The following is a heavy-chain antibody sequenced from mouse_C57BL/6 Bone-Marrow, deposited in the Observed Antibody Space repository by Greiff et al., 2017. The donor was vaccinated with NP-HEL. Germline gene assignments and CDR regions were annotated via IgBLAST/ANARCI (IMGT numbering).Heavy chain of an antibody. CDR1: GFNIKDDY. D-gene: IGHD2-1*01. CDR2: IDPENGDT. CDR3: TTNGNFDY. Sequence: VQLQQSGAELVRPGASVKLSCTASGFNIKDDYMHWVKQRPEQGLEWIGWIDPENGDTEYASKFQGKATITADTSSNTAYLQLSSLTSEDTAVYYRTTNGNFDYWGQGTTLTVSS. J-gene: IGHJ2*01. V-gene: IGHV14-4*01.